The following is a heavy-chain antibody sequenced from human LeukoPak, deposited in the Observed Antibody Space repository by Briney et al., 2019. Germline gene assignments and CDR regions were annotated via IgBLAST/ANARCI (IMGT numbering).Heavy chain of an antibody. CDR1: GFSFDDYG. CDR3: ARDLRVVITGSFDS. Sequence: GGSLRLSCAASGFSFDDYGLTWVRQAPGKGLEWVSGINWNGDSTDYADSVTGRFTISRDNAKNSLYLQMNSLRAEDTALYYCARDLRVVITGSFDSWGQGTLVTVSS. D-gene: IGHD3-22*01. V-gene: IGHV3-20*04. CDR2: INWNGDST. J-gene: IGHJ4*02.